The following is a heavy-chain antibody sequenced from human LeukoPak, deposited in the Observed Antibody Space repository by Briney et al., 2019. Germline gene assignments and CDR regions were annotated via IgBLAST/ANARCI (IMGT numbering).Heavy chain of an antibody. V-gene: IGHV3-30*02. CDR2: IRYDGSNK. Sequence: GGSLRLSCAASGFTFSSYGMHWVRQAPGKGLEWVAFIRYDGSNKYYADSVKGRFTISRDNSKNTLYLQMNSLRAEDTAVYYCAILAAAGGSNWFDPWGQGTLVTVSS. J-gene: IGHJ5*02. CDR1: GFTFSSYG. CDR3: AILAAAGGSNWFDP. D-gene: IGHD6-13*01.